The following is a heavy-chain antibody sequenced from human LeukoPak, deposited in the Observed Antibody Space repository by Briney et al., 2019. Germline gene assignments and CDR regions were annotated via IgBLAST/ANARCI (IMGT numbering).Heavy chain of an antibody. D-gene: IGHD6-19*01. CDR2: ISYDGGNK. Sequence: PERSLRLSCAASGFTFSSYAMHWVRQAPGKGLEWVAVISYDGGNKYYADSVKGRFTIIRDISKNTLYLQMNSVRSEDTAVYFCARVDSSGWLIYGMDVWGQGTTVTVSS. V-gene: IGHV3-30-3*01. CDR1: GFTFSSYA. CDR3: ARVDSSGWLIYGMDV. J-gene: IGHJ6*02.